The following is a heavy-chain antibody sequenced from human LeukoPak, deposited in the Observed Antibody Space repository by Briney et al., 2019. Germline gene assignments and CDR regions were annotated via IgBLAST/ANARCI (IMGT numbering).Heavy chain of an antibody. CDR1: GPTFSNYA. J-gene: IGHJ4*02. V-gene: IGHV3-23*01. Sequence: TGGSLRLSCTLSGPTFSNYAMSWVRQAPGRGLEWVSVISDSGGRTNYADSVKGRFTISRDNSRNTLFLQLSSLRDDDTAVYYCAKRLGYDYGYYDYWGQGALVTVTS. CDR3: AKRLGYDYGYYDY. D-gene: IGHD5-18*01. CDR2: ISDSGGRT.